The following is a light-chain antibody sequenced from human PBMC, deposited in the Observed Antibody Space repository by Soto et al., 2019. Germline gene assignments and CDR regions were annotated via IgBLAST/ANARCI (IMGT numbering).Light chain of an antibody. CDR1: SSDVGGYNY. J-gene: IGLJ2*01. Sequence: QSALTQPASVSGSHGQSITISCTGTSSDVGGYNYVSWYQQHPGKAPNLIIFDVSNRPSGVSNRFSGSKSGNSASLTISGLQAEDEADYYCSSYTGSNTPVVFGGGTQLTVL. CDR3: SSYTGSNTPVV. CDR2: DVS. V-gene: IGLV2-14*01.